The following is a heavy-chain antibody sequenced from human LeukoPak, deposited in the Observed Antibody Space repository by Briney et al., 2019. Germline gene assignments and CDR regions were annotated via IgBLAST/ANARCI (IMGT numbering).Heavy chain of an antibody. CDR3: AKEILYHYGSGSYSSSAFDI. Sequence: PGASLRLSCAASGFTFSSYAMSWVRQAPGKGLEWVSAISGSGGSTYYADSVKGRFTISRDNSKNTLYLQMNSLRAEDTAVYYCAKEILYHYGSGSYSSSAFDIWGQGTMVTVSS. D-gene: IGHD3-10*01. CDR2: ISGSGGST. J-gene: IGHJ3*02. CDR1: GFTFSSYA. V-gene: IGHV3-23*01.